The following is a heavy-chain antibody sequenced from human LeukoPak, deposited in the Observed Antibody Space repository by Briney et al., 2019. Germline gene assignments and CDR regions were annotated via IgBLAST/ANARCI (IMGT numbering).Heavy chain of an antibody. V-gene: IGHV1-69*13. CDR2: IIPIFGTA. CDR3: ARVPDGYGKRGYYFDY. J-gene: IGHJ4*02. D-gene: IGHD3-10*01. CDR1: GGTFSSYA. Sequence: SVKVSCKASGGTFSSYAISWVRQAPGQGLEWMGGIIPIFGTANYAQKFQGRVTITADESTSTAYMELSSLRSEDTAVYYCARVPDGYGKRGYYFDYWGQGTLVTVSS.